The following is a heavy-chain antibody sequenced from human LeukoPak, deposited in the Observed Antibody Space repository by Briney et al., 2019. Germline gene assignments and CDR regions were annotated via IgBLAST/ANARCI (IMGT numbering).Heavy chain of an antibody. Sequence: SETLSLTCTVSGGSISSGSYYWSWIRQPAGKGLEWIGRIYTSGSTNYNPSLKSRVTISVDTSKNQFSLKLSSVTAADTAVYYCARDGPGYSYGYVPFDYWGQGTLVTVS. D-gene: IGHD5-18*01. J-gene: IGHJ4*02. CDR2: IYTSGST. V-gene: IGHV4-61*02. CDR3: ARDGPGYSYGYVPFDY. CDR1: GGSISSGSYY.